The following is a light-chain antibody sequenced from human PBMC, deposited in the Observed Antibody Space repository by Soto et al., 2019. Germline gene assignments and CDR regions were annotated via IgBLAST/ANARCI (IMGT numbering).Light chain of an antibody. CDR1: QTVSSGY. J-gene: IGKJ1*01. CDR2: GAS. Sequence: TQSPSSLSASVGDRATLSCRASQTVSSGYLAWYQHKPGQAPRLLIYGASSRATGIPDRFSGSGSGTDFTLTITRLEPEDFAVYYCQQYGSSPRTFGQGTKVDI. V-gene: IGKV3-20*01. CDR3: QQYGSSPRT.